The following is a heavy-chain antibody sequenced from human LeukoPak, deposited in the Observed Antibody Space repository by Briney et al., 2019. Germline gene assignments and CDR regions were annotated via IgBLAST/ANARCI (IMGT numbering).Heavy chain of an antibody. CDR2: INPNSGGT. CDR3: ARVGGQPRQPLDFDY. Sequence: EASVKVSCKASGYTFTGYYMHWVRQAPGQGLEWMGWINPNSGGTNYAQKFQGRVTMTRDTSISTAYMELSRLRSDDTAVYYCARVGGQPRQPLDFDYWGQGTLVTVSS. CDR1: GYTFTGYY. V-gene: IGHV1-2*02. D-gene: IGHD3-10*01. J-gene: IGHJ4*02.